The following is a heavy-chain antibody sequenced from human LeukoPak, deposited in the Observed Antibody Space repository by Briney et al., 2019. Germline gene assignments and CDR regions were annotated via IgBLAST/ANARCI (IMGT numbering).Heavy chain of an antibody. V-gene: IGHV4-59*01. Sequence: PSETLSLTCTVSGGSISSYYWSWIRQPPGKGLEWIGYIHYSGSTNYNPSLKSRVTISVDTSKNQFSLKLSSVTAADTAVYYCARVRANYYDSSGYLLDYWGQGTLVTVSS. CDR3: ARVRANYYDSSGYLLDY. CDR2: IHYSGST. D-gene: IGHD3-22*01. J-gene: IGHJ4*02. CDR1: GGSISSYY.